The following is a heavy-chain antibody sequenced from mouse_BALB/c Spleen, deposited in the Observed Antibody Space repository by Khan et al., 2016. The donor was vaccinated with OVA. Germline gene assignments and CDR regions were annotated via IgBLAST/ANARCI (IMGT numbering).Heavy chain of an antibody. V-gene: IGHV9-3-1*01. J-gene: IGHJ1*01. CDR2: INTYTGEP. CDR1: GYTFTNYG. Sequence: QIQLVQSGPELKKPGETVKISCKASGYTFTNYGMNWVKQAPGKGLKWMGWINTYTGEPTYADDFKGRFAFSLETSASTAYLQINNLKNEDTATYFCARGYWYFDDWGAGTPVTVSS. CDR3: ARGYWYFDD.